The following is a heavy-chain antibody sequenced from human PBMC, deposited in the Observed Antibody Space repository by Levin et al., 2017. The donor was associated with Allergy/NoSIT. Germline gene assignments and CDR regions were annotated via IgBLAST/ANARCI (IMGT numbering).Heavy chain of an antibody. Sequence: ASETLSLTCTVSGGSISSYYWSWIRQPPGKGLEWIGYIYYSGSTNYNPSLKSRVTISVDTSKNQFSLKLSSVTAADTAVYYCARVFPQTNYYDSSGYYFYDAFDIWGQGTMVTVSS. J-gene: IGHJ3*02. CDR1: GGSISSYY. V-gene: IGHV4-59*01. CDR2: IYYSGST. CDR3: ARVFPQTNYYDSSGYYFYDAFDI. D-gene: IGHD3-22*01.